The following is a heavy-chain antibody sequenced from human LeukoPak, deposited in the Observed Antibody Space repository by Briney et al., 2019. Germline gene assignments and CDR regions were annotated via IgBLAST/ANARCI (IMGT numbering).Heavy chain of an antibody. D-gene: IGHD6-13*01. CDR1: GFTFSRHG. Sequence: GGSLRLSCAASGFTFSRHGMNWVRQVPGKGLEWVSSISSSSTYIFYADSFQGRFTMPRDNAKKSLYLQMNSLRAEDTAVYYCARGGTAAATHLSFDYWGQGTLVTVSS. CDR2: ISSSSTYI. CDR3: ARGGTAAATHLSFDY. V-gene: IGHV3-21*01. J-gene: IGHJ4*02.